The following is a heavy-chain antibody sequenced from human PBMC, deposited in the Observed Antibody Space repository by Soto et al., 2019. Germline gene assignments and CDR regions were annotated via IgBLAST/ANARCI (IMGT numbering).Heavy chain of an antibody. D-gene: IGHD4-17*01. Sequence: QVQLVEPGGGVVQPGTSLRLSCAASGFTFSRHGMHWVRQTPGKGLEWLAVILNDASGHWYADSVKGRFTISRDNFENTLYLQMNGLRLEDTAMYYCARDDDYPDNGFDYWGQGTLVTVSS. CDR1: GFTFSRHG. V-gene: IGHV3-33*01. CDR2: ILNDASGH. J-gene: IGHJ4*02. CDR3: ARDDDYPDNGFDY.